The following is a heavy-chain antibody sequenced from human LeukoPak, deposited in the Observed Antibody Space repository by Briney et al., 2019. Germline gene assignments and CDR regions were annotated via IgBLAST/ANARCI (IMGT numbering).Heavy chain of an antibody. J-gene: IGHJ4*02. Sequence: GGSLRLSCAASGFTFSSYWMHWVRQAPGKGLVWVSRISPDGSTTGHADSVKGRFTTSRDNAKNTLFLQMNSLRTEDTAVYYCTRDFDFSSAIWGQGTLVTVSS. CDR1: GFTFSSYW. V-gene: IGHV3-74*01. D-gene: IGHD3-3*01. CDR3: TRDFDFSSAI. CDR2: ISPDGSTT.